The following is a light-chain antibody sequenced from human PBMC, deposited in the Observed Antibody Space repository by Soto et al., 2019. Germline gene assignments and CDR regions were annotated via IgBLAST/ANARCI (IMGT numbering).Light chain of an antibody. Sequence: DIQMTQSPSSLSASVGDRVTITCRASQSISNYLNWYQHKPGKAPNLLIYAASTLQSGVPSRFSGSRSGTDFTLTITRLQPEDSASYYCQQSYSSPPTFGQGTKLEFK. V-gene: IGKV1-39*01. CDR1: QSISNY. J-gene: IGKJ2*01. CDR3: QQSYSSPPT. CDR2: AAS.